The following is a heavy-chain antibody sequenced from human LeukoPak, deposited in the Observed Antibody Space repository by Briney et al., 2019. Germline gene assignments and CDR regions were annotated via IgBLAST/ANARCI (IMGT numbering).Heavy chain of an antibody. CDR3: ARDPSGSNWYDP. Sequence: ASVKVSCKASGYTSTEYFINWVRQAPGQGLEWMGRINPNSGGTNYAQKLQGRVTMTRDTSISTAYLELNRLTSDDTAVYYCARDPSGSNWYDPWGQGTLVTVSS. V-gene: IGHV1-2*06. CDR1: GYTSTEYF. J-gene: IGHJ5*02. CDR2: INPNSGGT.